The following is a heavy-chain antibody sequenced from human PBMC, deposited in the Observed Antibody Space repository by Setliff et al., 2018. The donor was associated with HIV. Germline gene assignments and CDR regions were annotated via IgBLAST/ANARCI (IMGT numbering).Heavy chain of an antibody. CDR1: GFTFDDYT. Sequence: GGSLRLSCAASGFTFDDYTMHWVRQAPGKGLEWISLISWNGGSKDYAESVKGRFTISRDNSKNSLYLQMNSLRAEDTALYYCARDLPSGGSRGGDWGQGTLVTVSS. J-gene: IGHJ4*02. D-gene: IGHD5-12*01. CDR3: ARDLPSGGSRGGD. CDR2: ISWNGGSK. V-gene: IGHV3-43D*04.